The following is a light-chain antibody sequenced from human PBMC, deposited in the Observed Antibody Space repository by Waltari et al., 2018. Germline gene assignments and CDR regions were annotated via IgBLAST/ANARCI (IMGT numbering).Light chain of an antibody. V-gene: IGKV3-11*01. Sequence: EIVLTQSPGTLSLSPGERATLSCRASQSLSSSLAWYQQRPGQAHRLLIYDVSNRASGIPARFSGSGSGTDFTLTISSLEPEDFAVYYCQQRTNRPRMYTFGQGTKLEI. CDR2: DVS. CDR1: QSLSSS. J-gene: IGKJ2*01. CDR3: QQRTNRPRMYT.